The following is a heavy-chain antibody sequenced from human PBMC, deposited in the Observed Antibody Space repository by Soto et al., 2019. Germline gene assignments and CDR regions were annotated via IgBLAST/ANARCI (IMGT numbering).Heavy chain of an antibody. J-gene: IGHJ5*02. Sequence: PSETLSLTCGVSGGFLGSLDWWTWVRQTPGKGLDWIGEGLHSGITTYNPSLSSRVTISIDKSKNQFSLNLNSVTAADTAIYYCVRREMERKGLFDPWREGIWVTVS. D-gene: IGHD1-26*01. V-gene: IGHV4-4*02. CDR2: GLHSGIT. CDR3: VRREMERKGLFDP. CDR1: GGFLGSLDW.